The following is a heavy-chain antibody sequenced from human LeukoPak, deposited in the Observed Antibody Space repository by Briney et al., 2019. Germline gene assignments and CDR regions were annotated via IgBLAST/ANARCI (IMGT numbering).Heavy chain of an antibody. J-gene: IGHJ6*02. CDR3: ARARPWDSSRSYYFGMDV. D-gene: IGHD3-22*01. Sequence: GGSLRLSCAASGFTFSSYAMSWVRQAPGKGLEWVSAISGSGGSTYYADSVKGRFTISRDNSKNTLYLQTNSLRAEDTAVYYCARARPWDSSRSYYFGMDVWGHGTTVTVSS. V-gene: IGHV3-23*01. CDR1: GFTFSSYA. CDR2: ISGSGGST.